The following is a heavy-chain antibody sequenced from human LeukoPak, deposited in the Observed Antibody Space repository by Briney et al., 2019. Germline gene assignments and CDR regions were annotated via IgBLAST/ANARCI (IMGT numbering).Heavy chain of an antibody. D-gene: IGHD4/OR15-4a*01. CDR2: IYPGDSDT. CDR1: GYSFTSYW. V-gene: IGHV5-51*01. CDR3: ARGALEGYGGNYREFDY. Sequence: GESLKISCKGSGYSFTSYWIGRVRQMPGKGLEWMGIIYPGDSDTRYSPSFQGQVTISADNSISTAYLQWSGLKASDTAMYYCARGALEGYGGNYREFDYWGQGTLVTVSS. J-gene: IGHJ4*02.